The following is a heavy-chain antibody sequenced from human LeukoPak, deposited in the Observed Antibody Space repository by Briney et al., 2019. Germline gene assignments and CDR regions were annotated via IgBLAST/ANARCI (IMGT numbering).Heavy chain of an antibody. CDR2: ISYDGSNK. D-gene: IGHD3-3*01. CDR1: GFTFSSYG. J-gene: IGHJ6*02. V-gene: IGHV3-30*18. Sequence: GGSLRLSCAASGFTFSSYGMHWVRQAPGKGLEWVAVISYDGSNKYYADSVKGRFTISRDNSKNTLYLQMNSLRAEDTAVYYCAKDLQEYCDFWSGYTTTGMDVWGQGTTVTVSS. CDR3: AKDLQEYCDFWSGYTTTGMDV.